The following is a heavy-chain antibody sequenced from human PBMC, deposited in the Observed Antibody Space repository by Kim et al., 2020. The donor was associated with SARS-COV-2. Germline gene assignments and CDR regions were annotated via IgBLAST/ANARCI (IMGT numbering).Heavy chain of an antibody. CDR3: AKDPYSSGWYGGA. V-gene: IGHV3-23*03. CDR2: IYSGGSST. D-gene: IGHD6-19*01. J-gene: IGHJ5*02. Sequence: GGSLRLSCAASGFTFSSYAMSWVRQAPGKGLEWVSVIYSGGSSTYYADSVKGRFTISRDNSKNTLYLQMNSLRAEDTAVYYCAKDPYSSGWYGGAWGQGTLVTVSS. CDR1: GFTFSSYA.